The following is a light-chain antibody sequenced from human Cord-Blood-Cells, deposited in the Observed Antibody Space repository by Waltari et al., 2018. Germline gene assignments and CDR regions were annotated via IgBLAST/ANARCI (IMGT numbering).Light chain of an antibody. CDR2: RGS. Sequence: SYELTQPLSVSVALGQTARITCGGNNIGSKNVHWYQQKPSPAPVRVIYRGSNRPSGIPERFSGSNSGNTATLTISRAQAGDEADYYCQVWDSSTVFGTGTKVTVL. CDR3: QVWDSSTV. J-gene: IGLJ1*01. CDR1: NIGSKN. V-gene: IGLV3-9*01.